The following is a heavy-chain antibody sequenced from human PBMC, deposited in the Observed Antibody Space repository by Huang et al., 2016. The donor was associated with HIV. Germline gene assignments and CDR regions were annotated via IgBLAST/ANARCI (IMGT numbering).Heavy chain of an antibody. J-gene: IGHJ4*02. CDR3: ARGGTYNTGGWYFDY. CDR1: GDSMNSGNYY. D-gene: IGHD1-1*01. CDR2: VYTSGDT. V-gene: IGHV4-61*09. Sequence: QVQLQGSGPRMVKPSQTLSLTCTVSGDSMNSGNYYWSWIRQPAGKGLDWLGHVYTSGDTNYNPTLKRRVAISLDTSRNQFSLKLTSVTATDTAVYFCARGGTYNTGGWYFDYWGQGTLVTVSS.